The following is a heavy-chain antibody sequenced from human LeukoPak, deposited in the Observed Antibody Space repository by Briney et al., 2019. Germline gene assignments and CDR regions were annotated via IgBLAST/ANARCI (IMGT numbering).Heavy chain of an antibody. V-gene: IGHV3-48*02. CDR3: AREDDDWGPNTFDV. D-gene: IGHD7-27*01. Sequence: PGGSLRLSCAASGFTFSSYSMNWVRQAPGEGLEWVSYINSGSSYMYYPDSVKGRFTISRDNAKNSLYLQMDSLRDEDTAVYYCAREDDDWGPNTFDVWGQGSMVTVSS. CDR2: INSGSSYM. CDR1: GFTFSSYS. J-gene: IGHJ3*01.